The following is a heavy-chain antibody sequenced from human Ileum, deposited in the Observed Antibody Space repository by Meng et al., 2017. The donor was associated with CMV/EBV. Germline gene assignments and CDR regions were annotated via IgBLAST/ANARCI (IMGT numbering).Heavy chain of an antibody. CDR2: INHSGST. V-gene: IGHV4-34*01. Sequence: SETLSLTCAVYGGSFSGYYWSWIRQPPGKGLEWIGEINHSGSTNYNPSLKSRVTISVDTSKNQFSLKLSSVTAADTAVYYCAREGTLSFSLDSWGQGTLVTVSS. CDR1: GGSFSGYY. D-gene: IGHD3-10*01. J-gene: IGHJ4*02. CDR3: AREGTLSFSLDS.